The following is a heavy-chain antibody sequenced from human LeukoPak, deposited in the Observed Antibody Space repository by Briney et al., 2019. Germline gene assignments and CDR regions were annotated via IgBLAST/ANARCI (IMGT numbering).Heavy chain of an antibody. CDR2: ISSSGSTI. D-gene: IGHD6-19*01. CDR1: GFTFRSYE. CDR3: ARDAQAVAGRSYFDY. Sequence: GGSLRLSXAASGFTFRSYEMNWVRQAPGKGLEWVSYISSSGSTIYYADSVKGRFTISRDNAKNSLYLQMNSLRAEDTAVYYCARDAQAVAGRSYFDYWGQGTLVTVSS. J-gene: IGHJ4*02. V-gene: IGHV3-48*03.